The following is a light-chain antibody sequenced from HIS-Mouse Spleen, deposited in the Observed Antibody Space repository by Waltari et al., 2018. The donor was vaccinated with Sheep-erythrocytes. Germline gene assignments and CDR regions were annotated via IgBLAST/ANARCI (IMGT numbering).Light chain of an antibody. Sequence: QSALTQPRSVSGSPGQSVTISCTGTSSDVGGYNYVSWYQQHPGKAPKLMIYDVSKRPSGAPDRFSGSKSGNTASLTISGLQAEDEADYYCCPYAGSYNHVFATGTKVTVL. CDR1: SSDVGGYNY. V-gene: IGLV2-11*01. J-gene: IGLJ1*01. CDR2: DVS. CDR3: CPYAGSYNHV.